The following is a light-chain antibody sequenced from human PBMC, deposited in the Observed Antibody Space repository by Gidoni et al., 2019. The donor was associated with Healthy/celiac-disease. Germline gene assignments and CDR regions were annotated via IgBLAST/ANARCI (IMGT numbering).Light chain of an antibody. V-gene: IGKV1-39*01. CDR2: AAS. Sequence: DRVTITYRASQSISIYLNWYQQKPGTAPTLLIYAASRLQRVVPSRSSGSGPGPDFPLPISSLQPEVFATYSCQQSYSTPRTFGQGTKVEIK. J-gene: IGKJ1*01. CDR3: QQSYSTPRT. CDR1: QSISIY.